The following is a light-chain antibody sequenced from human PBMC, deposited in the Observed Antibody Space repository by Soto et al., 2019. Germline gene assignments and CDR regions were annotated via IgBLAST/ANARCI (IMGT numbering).Light chain of an antibody. CDR2: AAS. V-gene: IGKV1-9*01. J-gene: IGKJ5*01. CDR1: QDINSY. Sequence: DIQLTQSPSFLSASVGDRVTITCRASQDINSYLTWYQQKPGQAPKFLIYAASTLEGGVPSRFSGSGSGTDFTLTISSLQPEDFATYYCQQANSFPITFGQGTRLEI. CDR3: QQANSFPIT.